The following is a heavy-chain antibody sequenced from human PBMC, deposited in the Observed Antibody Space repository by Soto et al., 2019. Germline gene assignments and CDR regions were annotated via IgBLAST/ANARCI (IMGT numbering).Heavy chain of an antibody. CDR3: AKDATMYMTTANIIDY. CDR2: ISGSGGST. V-gene: IGHV3-23*01. CDR1: GLTFSSYA. D-gene: IGHD4-17*01. Sequence: GGSLRLSCAASGLTFSSYAMSWVRQAPGKGLEWVSAISGSGGSTYYADSVKGRFTISRDNSKNTLYLQMNSLRAEDTAVYYCAKDATMYMTTANIIDYWGQGTLVTVSS. J-gene: IGHJ4*02.